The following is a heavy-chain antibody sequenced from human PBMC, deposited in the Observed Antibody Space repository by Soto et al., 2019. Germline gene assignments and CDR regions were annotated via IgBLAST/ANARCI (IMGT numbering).Heavy chain of an antibody. D-gene: IGHD6-13*01. CDR1: GFSLSTSGMC. CDR2: IDWDDDK. CDR3: ARIRCRSSSQRYYYGMDV. J-gene: IGHJ6*02. Sequence: SGPTLVNPTQTLTLTCTFSGFSLSTSGMCVSWIRQPPGKALEWLALIDWDDDKYYSTSLKTRLTISKDTSKNQVVLTMTNMDPLDTATYYCARIRCRSSSQRYYYGMDVWGQGTTVTVSS. V-gene: IGHV2-70*01.